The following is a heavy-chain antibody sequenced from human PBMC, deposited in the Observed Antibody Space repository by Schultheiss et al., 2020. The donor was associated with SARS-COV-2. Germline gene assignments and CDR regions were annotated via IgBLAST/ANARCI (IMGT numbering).Heavy chain of an antibody. CDR2: IYYSGNT. V-gene: IGHV4-59*01. Sequence: SQTLSLTCTVSGGSMSRYYWSWIRQSPGKGLEYIGYIYYSGNTHYSPSLKSRVTISVDTSKNQFSLNLNSVTAADTAVYYCARDSPSFGEAPRYRNYFDSWGQGTLVTVSS. J-gene: IGHJ4*02. D-gene: IGHD3-10*01. CDR3: ARDSPSFGEAPRYRNYFDS. CDR1: GGSMSRYY.